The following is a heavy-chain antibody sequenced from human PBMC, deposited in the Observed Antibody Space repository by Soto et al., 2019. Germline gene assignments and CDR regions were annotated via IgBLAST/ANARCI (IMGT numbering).Heavy chain of an antibody. J-gene: IGHJ4*02. CDR3: SRLPPNKAVTILGGVNPFDH. CDR2: IYPTA. Sequence: PGESLKISCKTSDSSFPDYWIGWVRQVPGKGLEWLGIIYPTAASVKGRFIISRDDSKAIAYLQMNSLETEDTAVYYCSRLPPNKAVTILGGVNPFDHWGQGTLVTVSS. CDR1: DSSFPDYW. D-gene: IGHD3-3*01. V-gene: IGHV3-49*04.